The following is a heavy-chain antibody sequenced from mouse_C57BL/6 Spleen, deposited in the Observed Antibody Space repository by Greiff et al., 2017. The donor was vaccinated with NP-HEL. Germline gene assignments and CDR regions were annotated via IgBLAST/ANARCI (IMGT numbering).Heavy chain of an antibody. CDR2: INPNNGGT. Sequence: VQLQQSGPELVKPGASVKMSCKASGYTFTDYNMHWVKQSHGKSLEWIGYINPNNGGTSYNQKFKGKATLTVNKSSSTAYMELRSLTSEYSAVYYCARNYGYWYFDVWGTGTTVTVSS. V-gene: IGHV1-22*01. J-gene: IGHJ1*03. CDR3: ARNYGYWYFDV. CDR1: GYTFTDYN. D-gene: IGHD1-1*02.